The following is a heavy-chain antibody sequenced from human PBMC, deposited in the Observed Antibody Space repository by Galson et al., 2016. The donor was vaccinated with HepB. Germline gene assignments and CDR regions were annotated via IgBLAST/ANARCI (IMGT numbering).Heavy chain of an antibody. CDR1: GFSFSTYA. Sequence: SLRLSCAGSGFSFSTYAMSWVRQAPGMGLEWVSGIRGSGGGIDYADSVKGRFTISRDNSTNTLYLQMSSLKAEDTAVYSCAKERGSRLTMVRGVLDPFDIWGQGTLVTVSS. V-gene: IGHV3-23*01. J-gene: IGHJ3*02. CDR3: AKERGSRLTMVRGVLDPFDI. CDR2: IRGSGGGI. D-gene: IGHD3-10*01.